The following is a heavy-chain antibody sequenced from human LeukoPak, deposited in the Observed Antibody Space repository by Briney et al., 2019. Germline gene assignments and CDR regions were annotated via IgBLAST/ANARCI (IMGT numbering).Heavy chain of an antibody. D-gene: IGHD3-22*01. CDR2: ISSSSSTI. CDR1: GFTFSSYS. V-gene: IGHV3-48*01. Sequence: GGSLRLSCAASGFTFSSYSMNWVRQAPGKGLEWVSYISSSSSTIYYADSVKGRFTISRDNAKNSLYLQMNSLRAEDTAVYYCARDYPYYDSSGSLGYFDYWGQGTLVTVSS. J-gene: IGHJ4*02. CDR3: ARDYPYYDSSGSLGYFDY.